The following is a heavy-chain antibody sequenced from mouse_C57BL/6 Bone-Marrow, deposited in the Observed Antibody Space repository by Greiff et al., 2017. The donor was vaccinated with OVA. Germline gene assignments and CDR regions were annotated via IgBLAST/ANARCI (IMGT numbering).Heavy chain of an antibody. D-gene: IGHD1-1*01. Sequence: VQLQQPGAELVKPGASVKLSCKASGYTFTSYWMQWVKQRPGQGLEWIGEIDPSDSYTNYNQKFKGKATLTVDTSSSTAYMQLSSLTSEDSAVYYCARMDYGISYDYAMDYWGQGTSVTVSS. CDR2: IDPSDSYT. CDR1: GYTFTSYW. CDR3: ARMDYGISYDYAMDY. J-gene: IGHJ4*01. V-gene: IGHV1-50*01.